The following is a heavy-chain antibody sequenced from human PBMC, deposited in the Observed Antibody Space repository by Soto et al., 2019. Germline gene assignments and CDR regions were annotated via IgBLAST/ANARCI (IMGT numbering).Heavy chain of an antibody. Sequence: PGGSLRLSCAASGFTFDDFAMCWVRQVPGKGLEWISLVNWDGDTTFYADSVKGRFIISRDNSKNSVYLQMNSLRSEDSAMYYCAKGATVTTHYQYYGMDVWGQGTTVTVSS. D-gene: IGHD4-17*01. CDR1: GFTFDDFA. CDR3: AKGATVTTHYQYYGMDV. J-gene: IGHJ6*02. V-gene: IGHV3-43D*04. CDR2: VNWDGDTT.